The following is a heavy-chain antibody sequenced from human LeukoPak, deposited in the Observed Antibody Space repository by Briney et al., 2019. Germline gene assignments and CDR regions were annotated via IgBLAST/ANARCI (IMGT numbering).Heavy chain of an antibody. J-gene: IGHJ4*02. D-gene: IGHD2-2*01. Sequence: PGGTLSLSCAASGCSFSSGGMSWVRMPPGEGLELVSTVSGGGGTTYYADSVKRRFTISRNNSKNTLFLQMNSLRAEDTAIYYCAKDMGNCSSAAYYDLDYWGKVTLVTFAS. V-gene: IGHV3-23*01. CDR2: VSGGGGTT. CDR1: GCSFSSGG. CDR3: AKDMGNCSSAAYYDLDY.